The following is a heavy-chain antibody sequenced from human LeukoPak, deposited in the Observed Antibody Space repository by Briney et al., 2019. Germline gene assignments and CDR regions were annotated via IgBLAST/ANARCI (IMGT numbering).Heavy chain of an antibody. Sequence: SVKVSSTASVGTFSSYAISWVRQAPGQGLEWMGRIIPIFGTASYAQKFQGRVTITADKSTSTAYRELSSLRSEDTAVYYCASGYYYDSSGYYQEYFQHWGQGTLVTVSS. CDR1: VGTFSSYA. J-gene: IGHJ1*01. CDR3: ASGYYYDSSGYYQEYFQH. V-gene: IGHV1-69*06. D-gene: IGHD3-22*01. CDR2: IIPIFGTA.